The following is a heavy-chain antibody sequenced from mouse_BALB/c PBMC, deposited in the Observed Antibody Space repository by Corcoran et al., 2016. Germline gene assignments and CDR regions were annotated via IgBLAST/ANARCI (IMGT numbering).Heavy chain of an antibody. D-gene: IGHD2-1*01. CDR3: TREGVSYGNYESWFAY. Sequence: EVQLQQSGAELVKPGASVKLSCTASGFNIKDTYMHSVKQRPEQGLEWIGRIDPANVNTKYDPKFQGKATITADTSSNTAYLQLSSLTSEDTAVYYCTREGVSYGNYESWFAYWGQGTLVTVSA. V-gene: IGHV14-3*02. J-gene: IGHJ3*01. CDR1: GFNIKDTY. CDR2: IDPANVNT.